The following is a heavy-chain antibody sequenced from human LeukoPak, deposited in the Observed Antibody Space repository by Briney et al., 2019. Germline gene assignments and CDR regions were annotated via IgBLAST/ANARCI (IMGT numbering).Heavy chain of an antibody. CDR1: GYTFTSYD. V-gene: IGHV1-8*01. CDR3: ARGGDDYYYYYMDV. Sequence: ASVKVSCKASGYTFTSYDINWVRQATGQGLEWMGWMNPNSGNTGYAQKFQGRVTMTRNTSISTAYMELSSLRSEDTAMYYCARGGDDYYYYYMDVWGKGTTVTVSS. D-gene: IGHD4-17*01. CDR2: MNPNSGNT. J-gene: IGHJ6*03.